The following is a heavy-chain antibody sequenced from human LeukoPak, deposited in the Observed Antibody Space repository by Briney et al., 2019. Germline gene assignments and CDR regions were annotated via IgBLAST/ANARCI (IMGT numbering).Heavy chain of an antibody. CDR3: AVDCSRPSCYGRSAFDI. V-gene: IGHV3-48*01. J-gene: IGHJ3*02. Sequence: GGSLRLSCAASGFTVSSNYMSWVRQAPGKGLEWVSYISSSSSTIYYADSVKGRFTTSRDNSRNTLYLQLNSLRAEDTAIYYCAVDCSRPSCYGRSAFDIWGQGTMVTVSS. CDR2: ISSSSSTI. D-gene: IGHD2-2*01. CDR1: GFTVSSNY.